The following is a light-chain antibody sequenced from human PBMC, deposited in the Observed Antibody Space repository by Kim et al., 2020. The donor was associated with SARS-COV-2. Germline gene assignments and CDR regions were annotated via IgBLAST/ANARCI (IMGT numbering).Light chain of an antibody. V-gene: IGLV6-57*03. CDR2: EDD. J-gene: IGLJ2*01. CDR3: QSYNRDNVI. CDR1: SGSIDDNY. Sequence: GKTVTISCTRSSGSIDDNYVQWYQQRPGGVPTTVIYEDDQRPSGVSHRFSGSIDNSSNSASLTISGLRTEDEADYYCQSYNRDNVIFGGGTQLTVL.